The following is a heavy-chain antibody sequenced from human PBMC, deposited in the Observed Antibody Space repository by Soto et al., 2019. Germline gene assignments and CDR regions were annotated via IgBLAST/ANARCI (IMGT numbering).Heavy chain of an antibody. CDR2: IYYSGST. V-gene: IGHV4-59*01. Sequence: QVQLQDSGPGLVKPSETLSLTCTVSGGSISSYYWSWIRQPPGKGLEWIGYIYYSGSTNYNPSLKSRVTISVDTSKNQFSLKLSSVTAADTAVYYCARLVVVPHCSGGSCYSYYYGMDVWGQGTTVTVSS. CDR3: ARLVVVPHCSGGSCYSYYYGMDV. CDR1: GGSISSYY. J-gene: IGHJ6*02. D-gene: IGHD2-15*01.